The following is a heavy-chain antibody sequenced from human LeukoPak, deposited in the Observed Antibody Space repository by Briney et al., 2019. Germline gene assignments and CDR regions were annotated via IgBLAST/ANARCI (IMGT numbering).Heavy chain of an antibody. J-gene: IGHJ3*02. D-gene: IGHD1-26*01. Sequence: GGSLRLSCAASGFSFSSYSMNWIRQAPGKGLEWVSSISSTSNHIYYADSVKGRFIIFRETARKSLYLEMNSLRVEDTAIYYCAAGVGPTWKYAFDIWGQGTMVSVSS. CDR1: GFSFSSYS. V-gene: IGHV3-21*01. CDR3: AAGVGPTWKYAFDI. CDR2: ISSTSNHI.